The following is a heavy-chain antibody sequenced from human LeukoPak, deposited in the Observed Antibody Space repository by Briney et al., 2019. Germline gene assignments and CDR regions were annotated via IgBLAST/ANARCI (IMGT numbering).Heavy chain of an antibody. CDR2: ISSNGGST. D-gene: IGHD1-1*01. J-gene: IGHJ4*02. Sequence: GGSLRLSCAASGFTFSSYAMHWVRQAPGKGLEYVSAISSNGGSTYYANSVKGRFTISRDNSKNTLYLQIGSLRAEDMAVYYCARQRGPGDYYFDYWGQGTLVTVSS. CDR1: GFTFSSYA. CDR3: ARQRGPGDYYFDY. V-gene: IGHV3-64*01.